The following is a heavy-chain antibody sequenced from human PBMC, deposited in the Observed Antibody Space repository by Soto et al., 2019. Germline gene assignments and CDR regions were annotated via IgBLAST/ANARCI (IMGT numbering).Heavy chain of an antibody. J-gene: IGHJ6*02. CDR1: GYSFTRYW. V-gene: IGHV5-51*01. D-gene: IGHD3-16*01. CDR2: IYPGDSDT. Sequence: GESLKISCKGSGYSFTRYWIGWVRQMLGKGLEWMGIIYPGDSDTRYSPSFQGQVTISADKSISTAYLQWSSLKASDTAMYYCASCLRGGWGSGYYYGMDVGGQGTRVTVS. CDR3: ASCLRGGWGSGYYYGMDV.